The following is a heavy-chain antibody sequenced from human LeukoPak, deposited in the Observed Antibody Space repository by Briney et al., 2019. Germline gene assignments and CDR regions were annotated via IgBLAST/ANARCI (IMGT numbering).Heavy chain of an antibody. CDR2: IYYSGST. J-gene: IGHJ4*02. CDR1: GGSISSSSYY. V-gene: IGHV4-39*07. D-gene: IGHD2-15*01. Sequence: PSENLSLTCTVSGGSISSSSYYWGWIRQPPGKGLEWIGSIYYSGSTYYNPSLKSRVTISVDTSKNQFSLKLSSVTAADTAVYYCARDGSGYCRGGSCLGFDYWGQGTLVTVSS. CDR3: ARDGSGYCRGGSCLGFDY.